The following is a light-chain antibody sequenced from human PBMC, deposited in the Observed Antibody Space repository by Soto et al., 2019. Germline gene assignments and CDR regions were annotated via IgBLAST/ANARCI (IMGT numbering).Light chain of an antibody. CDR3: QQRSNWPPKIT. CDR1: PSVSSY. J-gene: IGKJ4*01. Sequence: EIVLTQSPATLSLPPGERATLFCRASPSVSSYLAWYQQKPGQAPRLLIYDASNRATGIPARFSGGGSGTDFTLTISSLEPEDFAVYYCQQRSNWPPKITFGGGTKVEIK. V-gene: IGKV3-11*01. CDR2: DAS.